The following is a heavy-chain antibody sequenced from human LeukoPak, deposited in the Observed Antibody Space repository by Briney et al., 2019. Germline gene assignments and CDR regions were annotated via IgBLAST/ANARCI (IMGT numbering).Heavy chain of an antibody. D-gene: IGHD1-26*01. CDR2: IEGDGSRT. CDR3: VKDLVIVGATYYFYGMDV. J-gene: IGHJ6*02. Sequence: PGGPLRLSCAASGFNFDDYGIHWVRQAPGKGLEWVALIEGDGSRTYYADSVKGRFTISRDNSKKSLYLQMSSLRSEDTALYFCVKDLVIVGATYYFYGMDVWGQGTTVTVSS. V-gene: IGHV3-43*02. CDR1: GFNFDDYG.